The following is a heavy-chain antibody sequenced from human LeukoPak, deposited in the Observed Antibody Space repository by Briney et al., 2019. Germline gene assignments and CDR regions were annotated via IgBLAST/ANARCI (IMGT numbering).Heavy chain of an antibody. Sequence: SETLSLTCAVYGGSFSGYYWSWIRQPPGKGLEWIGEINHSGSTNYNPSLKSRVTISVDTSKNQFSLKLSSVTAADTAVYYCAGGRIRKQWLTSFDYWGQGTLVTVSS. CDR1: GGSFSGYY. V-gene: IGHV4-34*01. D-gene: IGHD6-19*01. J-gene: IGHJ4*02. CDR3: AGGRIRKQWLTSFDY. CDR2: INHSGST.